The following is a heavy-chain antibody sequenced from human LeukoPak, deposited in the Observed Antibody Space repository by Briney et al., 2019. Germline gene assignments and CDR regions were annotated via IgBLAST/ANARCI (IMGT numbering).Heavy chain of an antibody. CDR2: IYYSGST. J-gene: IGHJ4*02. CDR3: ARRISGSYHFDS. CDR1: GGSISSFY. V-gene: IGHV4-59*12. Sequence: SETLSLTCTVSGGSISSFYWSWIRQPPGKGLEWIGYIYYSGSTNYNPSLKSRVTISVDTSKNQFSLRLSSVTAADTAVYYCARRISGSYHFDSWGQGTLVAVSS. D-gene: IGHD1-26*01.